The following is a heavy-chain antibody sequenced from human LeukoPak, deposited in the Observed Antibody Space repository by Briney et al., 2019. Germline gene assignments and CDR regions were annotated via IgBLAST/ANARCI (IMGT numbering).Heavy chain of an antibody. Sequence: GGSLRLSCAASGFAFSSYAMSWVRQAPGKGLEWVSAISGSGDSTYYADSVKGRFTISRDNSKNTLYLQMNSLRAEDTAVYYCAKAGAVVVVAAKYFDYWGQGTLVTVSS. CDR3: AKAGAVVVVAAKYFDY. D-gene: IGHD2-15*01. V-gene: IGHV3-23*01. J-gene: IGHJ4*02. CDR2: ISGSGDST. CDR1: GFAFSSYA.